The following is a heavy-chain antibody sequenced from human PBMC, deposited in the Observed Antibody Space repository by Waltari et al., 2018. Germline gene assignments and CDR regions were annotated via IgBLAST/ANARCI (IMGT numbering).Heavy chain of an antibody. CDR2: LYYGGST. Sequence: QLQLQESGPGLLKPSETLSVTCTVPGAPISSSTYYWAWIRQPPGKGLEWVGSLYYGGSTYFNPSLKSRVTISVDTSKNQFSLKMTSVTAADTAVYYCATTDLLNFDYWGQGTLVTVSS. V-gene: IGHV4-39*01. CDR1: GAPISSSTYY. J-gene: IGHJ4*02. CDR3: ATTDLLNFDY.